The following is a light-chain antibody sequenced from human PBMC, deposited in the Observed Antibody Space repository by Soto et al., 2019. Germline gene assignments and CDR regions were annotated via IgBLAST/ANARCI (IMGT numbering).Light chain of an antibody. CDR3: QQYGSLPTT. CDR1: QRVNSTY. Sequence: EIVLTQSPGTLSSSPGEKATLSCRASQRVNSTYLAWYQQRRGQAPRLLIYGAANRATGIPDRFSGRGSGTDFTLTISRLEPEDFTVYYCQQYGSLPTTFGPGTKVDI. V-gene: IGKV3-20*01. J-gene: IGKJ3*01. CDR2: GAA.